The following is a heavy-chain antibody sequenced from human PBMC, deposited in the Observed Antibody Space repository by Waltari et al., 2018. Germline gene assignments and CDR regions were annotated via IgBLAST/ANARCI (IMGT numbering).Heavy chain of an antibody. D-gene: IGHD4-17*01. J-gene: IGHJ3*02. Sequence: QVQLQESGPGLVKPSQTLSLTCTVSGGSISSGGYYWTWIRQHPGKGLEWIGYIYYSGSTYYNPSLKSRVTISVDTSKNQFSLKLSSVTAADTAVYYCARSWTVTTSAFDIWGQGTMVTVSS. CDR3: ARSWTVTTSAFDI. V-gene: IGHV4-31*03. CDR2: IYYSGST. CDR1: GGSISSGGYY.